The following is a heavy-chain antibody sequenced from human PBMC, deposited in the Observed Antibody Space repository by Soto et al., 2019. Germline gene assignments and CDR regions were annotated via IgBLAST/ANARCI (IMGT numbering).Heavy chain of an antibody. V-gene: IGHV1-69*13. CDR1: GGTFSSYA. Sequence: RASVKVSCKASGGTFSSYAISWVRQAPGQGLEWMGGIIPIFGTANYAQKFQGRVTITADESTSTAYMELSSLRSEDTAVYYCATSYYYDSSGPRPLDYWGQGTLVTVAS. CDR3: ATSYYYDSSGPRPLDY. J-gene: IGHJ4*02. D-gene: IGHD3-22*01. CDR2: IIPIFGTA.